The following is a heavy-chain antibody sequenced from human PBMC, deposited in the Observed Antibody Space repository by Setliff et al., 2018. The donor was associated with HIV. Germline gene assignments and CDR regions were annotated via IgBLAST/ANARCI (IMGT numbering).Heavy chain of an antibody. CDR1: GDSISSGSYY. Sequence: SETLSLTCTVPGDSISSGSYYWSWIRQPADKGLEWIGRIYTSGTTTYNPSVKSRVSISLDTSKNQFYLRLRSVTAADTAVYYCARELLYFGEGAYDPWGQGTLVTVSS. V-gene: IGHV4-61*02. D-gene: IGHD3-10*01. CDR2: IYTSGTT. J-gene: IGHJ5*02. CDR3: ARELLYFGEGAYDP.